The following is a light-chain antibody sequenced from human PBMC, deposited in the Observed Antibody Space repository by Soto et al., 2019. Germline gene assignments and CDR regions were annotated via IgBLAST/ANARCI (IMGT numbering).Light chain of an antibody. CDR3: QEYTTYSRT. Sequence: DVQMTQSPSTLSASVGDRVTITCRASQSINRWLAWYQQKPGRAPTVLIYDVSTLESGVPSRFSGGGSGTEFTPTITSLQPDDFATFYCQEYTTYSRTFGRGTKVDI. CDR2: DVS. CDR1: QSINRW. V-gene: IGKV1-5*01. J-gene: IGKJ1*01.